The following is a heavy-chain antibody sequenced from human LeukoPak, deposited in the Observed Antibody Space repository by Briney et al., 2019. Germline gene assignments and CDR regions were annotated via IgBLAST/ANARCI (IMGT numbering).Heavy chain of an antibody. J-gene: IGHJ4*02. D-gene: IGHD6-6*01. CDR1: GGSISSGGYS. CDR3: ARGAIAALHY. CDR2: IYHSGST. Sequence: SQTLSLTCAVSGGSISSGGYSWSWIRQPPGKGLEWIGYIYHSGSTYYNPSLKSRVTISVDRSKNQFSLKLSSVTAADTAVYYCARGAIAALHYWGQGTLVTVSS. V-gene: IGHV4-30-2*01.